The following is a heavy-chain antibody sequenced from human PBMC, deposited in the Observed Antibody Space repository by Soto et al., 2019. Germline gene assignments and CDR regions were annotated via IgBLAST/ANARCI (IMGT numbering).Heavy chain of an antibody. CDR2: VKSKADGGTA. CDR1: GFSITHTW. Sequence: EVQLVESGGGLVQPGGSLRLYCAASGFSITHTWMHWVRQAPGKGLEWVGRVKSKADGGTADYAAPVKGRFTVSRDDSKNTQYLQMNSLKMEDTAVYYCNSYPDFWGGHTPLWGQGTLVTVSS. D-gene: IGHD3-3*01. V-gene: IGHV3-15*07. CDR3: NSYPDFWGGHTPL. J-gene: IGHJ4*02.